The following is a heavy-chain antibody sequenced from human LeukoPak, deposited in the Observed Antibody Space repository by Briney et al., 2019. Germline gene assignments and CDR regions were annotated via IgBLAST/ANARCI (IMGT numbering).Heavy chain of an antibody. CDR2: ISGSGGST. J-gene: IGHJ4*02. CDR1: GFTFSSYA. V-gene: IGHV3-23*01. CDR3: AKDRSCTNDICHGDFDY. Sequence: GGSLRLSCAASGFTFSSYAVSWVRQAPGKGLEWVSSISGSGGSTYSADSVKGRFTISRDNSKNTLYLQMNSLRAEDTALYYCAKDRSCTNDICHGDFDYWGQGTLVNVSS. D-gene: IGHD2-8*01.